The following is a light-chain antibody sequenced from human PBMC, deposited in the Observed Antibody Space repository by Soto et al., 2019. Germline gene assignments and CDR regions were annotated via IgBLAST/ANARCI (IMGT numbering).Light chain of an antibody. J-gene: IGKJ1*01. Sequence: EIVLTQSPGTLSLSTGERATLSCRASQSVSSSCLAWYQQKPGQAPRLLIYGASSRATGIPDRFSGSGSGTDFTLTISRLEPEDFAVYYCQQYGTSPRTFGQGTKVDI. V-gene: IGKV3-20*01. CDR2: GAS. CDR3: QQYGTSPRT. CDR1: QSVSSSC.